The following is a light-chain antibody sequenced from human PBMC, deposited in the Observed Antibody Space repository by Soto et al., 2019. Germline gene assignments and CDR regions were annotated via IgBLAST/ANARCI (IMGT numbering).Light chain of an antibody. J-gene: IGKJ1*01. V-gene: IGKV3-20*01. Sequence: EIVLTHSPGTLSLSPVERATLSFSSSQSVSSSYLAWYQQKPGQAPRLLISGASSRAADIPDRFSGSGSGTDFTLTINRLEPEDFAVYYCQQYDSSPRTFGQGTKVDIK. CDR1: QSVSSSY. CDR2: GAS. CDR3: QQYDSSPRT.